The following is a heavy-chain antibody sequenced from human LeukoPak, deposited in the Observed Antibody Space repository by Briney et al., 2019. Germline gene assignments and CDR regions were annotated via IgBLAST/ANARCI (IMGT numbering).Heavy chain of an antibody. J-gene: IGHJ4*02. Sequence: ASVKVSCKASVYTFTNYYMHWVRQAPGQGLEWVGLINPTGTGTNYAQKFRGRVTLTRDTSTTTVYMELSSLRSEDTAVYYCAREESGGYFDYWGQGTPVTVSS. D-gene: IGHD2-8*02. CDR2: INPTGTGT. CDR1: VYTFTNYY. V-gene: IGHV1-46*01. CDR3: AREESGGYFDY.